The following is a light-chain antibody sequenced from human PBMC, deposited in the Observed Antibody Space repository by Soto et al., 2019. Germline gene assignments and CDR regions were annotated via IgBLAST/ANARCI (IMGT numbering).Light chain of an antibody. CDR3: QSYDSSLSAWV. Sequence: QLVLTQPPSVSGAPGQRVTISCTGSSSNIGAGYDVHWYQQLPETAPKLLIYDNNNRPSGVPDRFSGSKSGTSASLAITGLQAEDEADYYCQSYDSSLSAWVFGGGTKLTVL. CDR1: SSNIGAGYD. CDR2: DNN. J-gene: IGLJ2*01. V-gene: IGLV1-40*01.